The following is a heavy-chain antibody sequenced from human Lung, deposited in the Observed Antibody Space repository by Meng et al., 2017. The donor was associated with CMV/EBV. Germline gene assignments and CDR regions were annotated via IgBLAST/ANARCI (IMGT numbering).Heavy chain of an antibody. D-gene: IGHD6-13*01. CDR3: ARDFGSSWYPNWFDP. CDR2: ISASGTT. CDR1: GYSITSYY. Sequence: VYVLDSGPVPVKPPTTLPPTFPVSGYSITSYYLCWIRQPAGKGLEWIGRISASGTTRYNPPLKSRDTMSVDTSKNQFSLKLSSVTAADTAVYYCARDFGSSWYPNWFDPWGQGTLVTVSS. V-gene: IGHV4-4*07. J-gene: IGHJ5*02.